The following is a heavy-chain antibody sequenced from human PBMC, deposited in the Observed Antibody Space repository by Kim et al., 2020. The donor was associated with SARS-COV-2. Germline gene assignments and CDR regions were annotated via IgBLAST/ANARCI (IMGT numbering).Heavy chain of an antibody. Sequence: GGSLRLSCAASGFTFSSYAMSWVRQAPGKGLEWVSAISGSGGSTYYADSVKGRFTISRDNSKNTLYLQMNSLGAEDTAVYYCEKDYYGSGSKYYYYGMDVWGQGTTVTVSS. CDR3: EKDYYGSGSKYYYYGMDV. V-gene: IGHV3-23*01. CDR2: ISGSGGST. CDR1: GFTFSSYA. D-gene: IGHD3-10*01. J-gene: IGHJ6*02.